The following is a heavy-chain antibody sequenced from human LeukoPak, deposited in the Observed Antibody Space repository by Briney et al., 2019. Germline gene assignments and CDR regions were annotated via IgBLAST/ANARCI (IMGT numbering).Heavy chain of an antibody. CDR1: GYTFTSYD. CDR2: MNPNSGNT. Sequence: ASVKVSCKASGYTFTSYDINWVRQATGQGLEWMGWMNPNSGNTGYAQKFQGRVTITRNTSISTAYMELSSLRSEDTAVYYCARVSGSYFRNAFDIWGQGTMVTVSS. D-gene: IGHD1-26*01. J-gene: IGHJ3*02. V-gene: IGHV1-8*03. CDR3: ARVSGSYFRNAFDI.